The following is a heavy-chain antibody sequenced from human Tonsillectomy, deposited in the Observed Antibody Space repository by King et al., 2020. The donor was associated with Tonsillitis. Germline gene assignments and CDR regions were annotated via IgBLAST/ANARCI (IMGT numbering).Heavy chain of an antibody. CDR2: INSDGSRT. CDR3: ARGKDSSGSYYFDY. J-gene: IGHJ4*02. V-gene: IGHV3-74*01. CDR1: GFTFSSYW. D-gene: IGHD6-19*01. Sequence: VQLVESGGGLVQPGGSLRLSCAASGFTFSSYWMHWVRQAPGKGLVWVSRINSDGSRTSYADSVKGRFIISRDNAKNTLYLQMNSLRAEDTAVYYCARGKDSSGSYYFDYWGQGTLVTVSS.